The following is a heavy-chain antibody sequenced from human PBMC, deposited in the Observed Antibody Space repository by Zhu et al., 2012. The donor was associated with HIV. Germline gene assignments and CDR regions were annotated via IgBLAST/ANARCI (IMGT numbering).Heavy chain of an antibody. CDR2: ISAGAGGT. V-gene: IGHV3-23*01. D-gene: IGHD3-22*01. CDR1: GFTFSTYA. Sequence: EVRLLESGGGLVQPGGSLRLSCAASGFTFSTYAMGWVRQAPGKGLDWVAAISAGAGGTYYADSVEGRFTISRDNSENIVYLDMNSLRAEDTALYYCAKAPYYYDSSGYPVDYWGRGTLVTVSS. CDR3: AKAPYYYDSSGYPVDY. J-gene: IGHJ4*02.